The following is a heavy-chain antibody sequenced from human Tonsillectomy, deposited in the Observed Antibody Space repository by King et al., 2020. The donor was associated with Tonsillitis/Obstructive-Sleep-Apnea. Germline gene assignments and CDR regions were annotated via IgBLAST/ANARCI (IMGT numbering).Heavy chain of an antibody. CDR2: INHIGST. Sequence: VQLQQWGAGLLKPSETLSLTCAVYGGSFSGYYWSWIRQPPGKGLEWIGEINHIGSTNYNPSLKSRVTISVYTSKNQFSLNLSSVTAADTAVYYCASGGGSWFDSWGQGTLVTVSS. D-gene: IGHD1-26*01. CDR3: ASGGGSWFDS. CDR1: GGSFSGYY. V-gene: IGHV4-34*01. J-gene: IGHJ5*01.